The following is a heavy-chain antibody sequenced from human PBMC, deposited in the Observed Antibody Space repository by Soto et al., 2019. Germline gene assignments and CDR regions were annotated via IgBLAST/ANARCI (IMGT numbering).Heavy chain of an antibody. V-gene: IGHV5-10-1*01. D-gene: IGHD3-16*01. J-gene: IGHJ6*02. CDR3: ARQITAKLRPYYCGMDV. Sequence: PGESLKISCKGSGYSFTNYWITWVRQMPGKGLEWMGRIDPSDSSSDYSPSFQGHVTISVDKSINTAYLQWSSLKASDTAMYFCARQITAKLRPYYCGMDVWGQGPTRTLS. CDR2: IDPSDSSS. CDR1: GYSFTNYW.